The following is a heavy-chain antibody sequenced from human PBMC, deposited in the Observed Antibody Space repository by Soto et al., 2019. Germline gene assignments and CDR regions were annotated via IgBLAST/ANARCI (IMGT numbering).Heavy chain of an antibody. D-gene: IGHD6-19*01. V-gene: IGHV1-8*01. Sequence: QVHLVQSGAEVKKPGASVKVSCKASGYNFIDYDINWVRQSTGQGIEWMGWMTPNSGNTGYAQKFQCRVTLTRDTSIGAAYMELSSLKSEDTAVYYCARNPYGSGLFDPWGQGTLVTVSS. CDR3: ARNPYGSGLFDP. CDR2: MTPNSGNT. CDR1: GYNFIDYD. J-gene: IGHJ5*02.